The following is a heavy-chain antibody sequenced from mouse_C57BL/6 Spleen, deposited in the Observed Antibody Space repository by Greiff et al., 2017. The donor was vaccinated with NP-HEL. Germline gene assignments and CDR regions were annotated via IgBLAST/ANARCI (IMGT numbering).Heavy chain of an antibody. D-gene: IGHD1-1*01. CDR1: GYTFTSYW. V-gene: IGHV1-53*01. J-gene: IGHJ1*03. CDR3: ARDYGSSYRYWYFDV. Sequence: QVQLQQPGTELVKPGASVKLSCKASGYTFTSYWMHWVKQRPGQGLEWIGNINPSNGGTNYNEKFKSKATLTVDKSSSTAYMQLSSLASEDSAVYYCARDYGSSYRYWYFDVWGTGTTVTVSS. CDR2: INPSNGGT.